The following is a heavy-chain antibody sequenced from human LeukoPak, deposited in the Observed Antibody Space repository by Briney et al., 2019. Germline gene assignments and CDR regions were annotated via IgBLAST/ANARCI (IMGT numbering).Heavy chain of an antibody. CDR2: IKSKTGGGTT. Sequence: GGSLRLSCAASGFTFSNPWMSWVRQAPGKGLEWVGRIKSKTGGGTTDYAAPVIGRYIISRDHSKDTLYLRRNSLKVEDTAMYYCTSEANLIWVWGQGTLVTVSS. CDR3: TSEANLIWV. CDR1: GFTFSNPW. J-gene: IGHJ4*02. V-gene: IGHV3-15*01. D-gene: IGHD1-26*01.